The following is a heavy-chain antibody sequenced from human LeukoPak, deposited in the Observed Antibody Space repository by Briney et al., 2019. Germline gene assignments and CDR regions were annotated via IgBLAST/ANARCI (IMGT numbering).Heavy chain of an antibody. Sequence: GGSLKLSCVASGFSFSTYWMSWVRQAPGKGLEWVANIKEDGSEKYYVDSVKGRFTMSRVNAKNSVYLQMNRLRVEDTAVYYCARRSYRGVIGLYYYYYMDVWGKGTPVTVSS. CDR1: GFSFSTYW. V-gene: IGHV3-7*01. CDR2: IKEDGSEK. D-gene: IGHD3-16*02. CDR3: ARRSYRGVIGLYYYYYMDV. J-gene: IGHJ6*03.